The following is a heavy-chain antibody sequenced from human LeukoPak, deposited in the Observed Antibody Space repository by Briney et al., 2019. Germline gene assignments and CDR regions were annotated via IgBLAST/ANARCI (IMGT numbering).Heavy chain of an antibody. J-gene: IGHJ4*02. CDR3: ARGAYYYED. D-gene: IGHD3-22*01. CDR1: GFTFSSYA. Sequence: GGSLRLSCAASGFTFSSYAMNWVRQAPGKGLEWVSYISSSSSTIYYADSVKGRFTISRDNAKNSLYLQMNSLRAEDTAMYYCARGAYYYEDWGQGTLVTVSS. CDR2: ISSSSSTI. V-gene: IGHV3-48*01.